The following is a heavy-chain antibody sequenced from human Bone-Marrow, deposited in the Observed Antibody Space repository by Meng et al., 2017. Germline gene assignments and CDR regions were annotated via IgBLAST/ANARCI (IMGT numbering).Heavy chain of an antibody. CDR3: ARDGPPPGYSYTKNWYFDL. D-gene: IGHD5-18*01. CDR1: GFTVSSNY. J-gene: IGHJ2*01. V-gene: IGHV3-53*04. CDR2: IYSGGST. Sequence: GESLKISCAASGFTVSSNYMSWVRQAPGKGMEWVSVIYSGGSTYYADSVKGRFTIYRHNSKNTLYLQMNSLRAEDTAVYYCARDGPPPGYSYTKNWYFDLWGRGTLVTVSS.